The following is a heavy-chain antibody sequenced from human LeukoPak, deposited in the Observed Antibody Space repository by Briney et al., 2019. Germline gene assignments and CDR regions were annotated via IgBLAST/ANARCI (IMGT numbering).Heavy chain of an antibody. CDR3: ARVLVGATLYYYYGMDV. V-gene: IGHV3-7*01. CDR1: GCTFSGYW. Sequence: GGSLRLSCAASGCTFSGYWMSWVRQAPGKGLEWVANIKQDGSEKYYVDSVKGRFTISRDNAKNSLYLQMNSLRAEDTAVYYCARVLVGATLYYYYGMDVWGQGTTVTVSS. D-gene: IGHD1-26*01. CDR2: IKQDGSEK. J-gene: IGHJ6*02.